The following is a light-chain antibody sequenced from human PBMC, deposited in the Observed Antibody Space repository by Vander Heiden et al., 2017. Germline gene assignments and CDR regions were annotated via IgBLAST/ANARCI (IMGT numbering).Light chain of an antibody. Sequence: DIQMTQSPSSLSASVGDRVTITCRASQSISSYLNWYQQKPGKAPKLLIYAASSLQSGVPSRFSGSGSGTDFTLTIIRLLPEDLATYYCRQSDSTLRTFGQGTKVEIK. J-gene: IGKJ1*01. CDR3: RQSDSTLRT. V-gene: IGKV1-39*01. CDR1: QSISSY. CDR2: AAS.